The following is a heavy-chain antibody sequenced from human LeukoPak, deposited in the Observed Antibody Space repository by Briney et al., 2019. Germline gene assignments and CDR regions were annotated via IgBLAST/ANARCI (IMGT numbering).Heavy chain of an antibody. V-gene: IGHV4-34*01. D-gene: IGHD6-19*01. CDR1: GGSFSGYY. Sequence: SETLSLTCAVYGGSFSGYYWSWIRQPPGKGLEWIGEINHSGSTSYNPSLKSRVTISVDTSKNQFSLKLSSVTAADTAVYYCARGAPGIAVAGTPYYYYYYMDVWGKGTTVTVSS. J-gene: IGHJ6*03. CDR3: ARGAPGIAVAGTPYYYYYYMDV. CDR2: INHSGST.